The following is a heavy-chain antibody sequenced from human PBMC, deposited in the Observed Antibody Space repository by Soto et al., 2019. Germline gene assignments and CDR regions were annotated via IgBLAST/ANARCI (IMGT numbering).Heavy chain of an antibody. Sequence: ASETLSLTCTVSGGSISSYYWSWIRQPPGKGLEWIGYIYYSGSTNYNPSLKSRVTISVDTSKNQFSLKLSSVTAADTAVYYCARGDWNSLLAHYFDYWGQGTLVTVSS. V-gene: IGHV4-59*01. CDR2: IYYSGST. CDR3: ARGDWNSLLAHYFDY. D-gene: IGHD1-7*01. J-gene: IGHJ4*02. CDR1: GGSISSYY.